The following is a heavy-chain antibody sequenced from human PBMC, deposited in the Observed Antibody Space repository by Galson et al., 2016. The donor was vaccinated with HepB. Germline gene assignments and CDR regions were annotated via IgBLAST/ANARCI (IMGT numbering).Heavy chain of an antibody. CDR1: GGSISGYF. CDR3: ARELDCGGNCHAVADFDY. D-gene: IGHD2-21*02. V-gene: IGHV4-59*12. J-gene: IGHJ4*02. Sequence: SETLSLTCDVSGGSISGYFWSWIRQPPGKGLEWIGASHYSGKTFYNPSLMSQITTSVDQSKNQFSLKLTSVTAADTAVYFCARELDCGGNCHAVADFDYWGQGTLVAVSS. CDR2: SHYSGKT.